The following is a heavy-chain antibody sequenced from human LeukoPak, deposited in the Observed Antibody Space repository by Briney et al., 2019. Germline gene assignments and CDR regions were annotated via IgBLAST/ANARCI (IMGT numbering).Heavy chain of an antibody. CDR3: ARGVLRYFDWAYRNAFDI. Sequence: SETLSLTCAVYGGSFSGYYCSWIRQPPGKGLEWIGEINHSGSTNYNPSLKSRVTISVDTSKNQFSLKLSSVTAADTAVYYCARGVLRYFDWAYRNAFDIWGQGTMVTVSS. J-gene: IGHJ3*02. CDR2: INHSGST. V-gene: IGHV4-34*01. CDR1: GGSFSGYY. D-gene: IGHD3-9*01.